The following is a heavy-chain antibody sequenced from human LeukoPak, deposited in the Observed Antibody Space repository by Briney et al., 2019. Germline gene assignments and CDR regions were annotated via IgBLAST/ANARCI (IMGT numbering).Heavy chain of an antibody. J-gene: IGHJ6*03. V-gene: IGHV4-59*08. CDR2: IYYSGST. D-gene: IGHD3-22*01. CDR3: ARRYDSSGYYYYYMDV. CDR1: GGSISGYF. Sequence: PPETLSLTCTVSGGSISGYFWTWIRQPPGKGLEWIGYIYYSGSTNYSPSLKSRVTISVDTSKNQFSLKLSSVTAADTAVYYCARRYDSSGYYYYYMDVWGKGTTVTVSS.